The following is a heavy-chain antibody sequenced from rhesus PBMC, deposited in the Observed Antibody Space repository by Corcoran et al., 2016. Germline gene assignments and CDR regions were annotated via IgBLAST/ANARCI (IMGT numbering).Heavy chain of an antibody. D-gene: IGHD4-23*01. CDR2: IYGSGGGT. V-gene: IGHV4-106*01. CDR1: GGSISDDYY. CDR3: ARTGTTFFYGLDS. Sequence: QVQLQESGPGLVKPSETLSLTCAVSGGSISDDYYWSWIRQPPGKGLEWIGYIYGSGGGTNYNPSLKNRVTISIDTSKNQFSLKLSSVTAADTAVYYCARTGTTFFYGLDSWGQGVVVTVSS. J-gene: IGHJ6*01.